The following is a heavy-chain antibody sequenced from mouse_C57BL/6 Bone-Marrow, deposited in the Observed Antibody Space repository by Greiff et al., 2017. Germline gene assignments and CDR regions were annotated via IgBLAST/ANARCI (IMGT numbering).Heavy chain of an antibody. CDR3: ARRGRFGDY. CDR1: GFTFSDYY. Sequence: EVQRVESGGGLVQPGGSLKLSCAASGFTFSDYYMYWVRQTPEKRLEWVAYISNGGGSTYYPDTVKGRFTISRDNAKNTLYLQMSRLKSEDTAMYYCARRGRFGDYWGQGTTLTVSS. V-gene: IGHV5-12*01. J-gene: IGHJ2*01. CDR2: ISNGGGST.